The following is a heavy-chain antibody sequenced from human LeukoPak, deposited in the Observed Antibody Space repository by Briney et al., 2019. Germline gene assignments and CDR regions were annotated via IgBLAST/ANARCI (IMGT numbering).Heavy chain of an antibody. D-gene: IGHD3-22*01. V-gene: IGHV3-15*01. CDR2: IKSKTDGGTT. Sequence: GGSLRLSCAASGFTFSNSWMSWVRQAPGKGLEWVGRIKSKTDGGTTDYAAPVKGRFTISRDDSKNTLYLQMNSLKTEDTAVYYCTGDYDSSGYHGYWGQGTLVTVSS. J-gene: IGHJ4*02. CDR3: TGDYDSSGYHGY. CDR1: GFTFSNSW.